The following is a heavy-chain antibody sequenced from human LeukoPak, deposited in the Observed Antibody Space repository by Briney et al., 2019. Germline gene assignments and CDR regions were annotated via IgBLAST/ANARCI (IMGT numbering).Heavy chain of an antibody. Sequence: KPSETLSLTCTVSGGSISSYYWSWIRQPAGKGLEWIGNIHHSGSTYYNPSLKSRVTTSVDTSKNQLSLKLSSVTAADTAVYYCARVAAGIGFFQHWGQGTLVTVSS. J-gene: IGHJ1*01. CDR1: GGSISSYY. CDR3: ARVAAGIGFFQH. CDR2: IHHSGST. V-gene: IGHV4-59*08. D-gene: IGHD6-13*01.